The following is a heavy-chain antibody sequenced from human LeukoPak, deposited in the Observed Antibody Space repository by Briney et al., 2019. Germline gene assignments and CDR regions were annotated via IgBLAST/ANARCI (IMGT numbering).Heavy chain of an antibody. CDR1: GFTFSSYS. D-gene: IGHD3-3*01. J-gene: IGHJ4*02. CDR2: ISSSSSYI. V-gene: IGHV3-21*01. CDR3: ARDLYDFWSGYGY. Sequence: PGGSLRLSCAASGFTFSSYSMNWVRQAPGKGLEWVSSISSSSSYIYYADSVKGRFTISRDNAKNSLYLQMNSLRAEDTAVYYCARDLYDFWSGYGYWGQGTLVTVSS.